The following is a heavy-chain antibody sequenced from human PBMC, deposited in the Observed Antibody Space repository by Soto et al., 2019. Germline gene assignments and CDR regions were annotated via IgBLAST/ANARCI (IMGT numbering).Heavy chain of an antibody. J-gene: IGHJ3*01. D-gene: IGHD4-4*01. V-gene: IGHV3-21*01. CDR1: GFSLSSYT. Sequence: EEQLVESGGGLVKPGGSLRLSCVASGFSLSSYTMSWVRQAPGKGLEWVSSIGISIGYIYYAESVTGRFTMSRDNAQNSLVLEMNSLRAEDTALYFCGRNVLAVTVDAVDVWCQGTMVTVSS. CDR2: IGISIGYI. CDR3: GRNVLAVTVDAVDV.